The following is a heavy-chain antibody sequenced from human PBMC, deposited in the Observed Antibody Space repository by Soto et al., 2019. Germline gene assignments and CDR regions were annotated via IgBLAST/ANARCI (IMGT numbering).Heavy chain of an antibody. CDR3: ARGVSGSPNYFDY. J-gene: IGHJ4*02. V-gene: IGHV1-2*04. D-gene: IGHD3-10*01. CDR2: INPNSGGT. CDR1: GYTFTGYY. Sequence: ASVKVSCKASGYTFTGYYMHWVRQAPGQGLEWMGWINPNSGGTNYAQKFQGWVTMTRDTSISTAYMELSRLRSDDTAVYYCARGVSGSPNYFDYWGQGTLVTVSS.